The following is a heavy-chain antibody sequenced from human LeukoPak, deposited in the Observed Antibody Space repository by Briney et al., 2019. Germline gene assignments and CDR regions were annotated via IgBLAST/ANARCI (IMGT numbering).Heavy chain of an antibody. CDR2: ISGSGGST. CDR3: ARIPLWFRDTNWFDP. Sequence: GGSLRLSCAASGFTFSSYGMSWVRPAPRKRLEWVSAISGSGGSTYYADSVKGRFTISRDNSKNTLYLQMNSLRAEDTAVYYCARIPLWFRDTNWFDPWGQGTLVTVSS. CDR1: GFTFSSYG. J-gene: IGHJ5*02. D-gene: IGHD3-10*01. V-gene: IGHV3-23*01.